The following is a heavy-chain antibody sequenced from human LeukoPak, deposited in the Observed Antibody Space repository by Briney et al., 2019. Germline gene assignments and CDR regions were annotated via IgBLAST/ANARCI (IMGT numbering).Heavy chain of an antibody. CDR1: VHTLSRYG. D-gene: IGHD1-26*01. J-gene: IGHJ4*02. CDR2: ISCSSSSI. V-gene: IGHV3-48*02. Sequence: PGGSLRLSCGVSVHTLSRYGMNWVRQAPGKGLEWLSYISCSSSSIYYADSVKDRFTISRKNAKNSLYLEMNSLRDEDTAVYYCAGDPWDDVSGFSGDYWGQGTLVTVSS. CDR3: AGDPWDDVSGFSGDY.